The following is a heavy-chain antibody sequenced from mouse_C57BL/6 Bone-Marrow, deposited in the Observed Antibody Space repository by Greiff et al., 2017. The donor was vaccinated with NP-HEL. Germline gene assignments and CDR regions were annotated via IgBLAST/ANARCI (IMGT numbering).Heavy chain of an antibody. CDR3: ERVHYYGSRSDYAMDY. D-gene: IGHD1-1*01. CDR2: IDPSDSYT. Sequence: QVQLQQPGAELVMPGASVKLSCKASGYTFTSYWMHWVKQRPGQGLEWIGEIDPSDSYTNYNQKFKGKSTLTVDKSSSTAYMQLSSLTSEDSAVYYGERVHYYGSRSDYAMDYWGQGTSVTVSS. V-gene: IGHV1-69*01. J-gene: IGHJ4*01. CDR1: GYTFTSYW.